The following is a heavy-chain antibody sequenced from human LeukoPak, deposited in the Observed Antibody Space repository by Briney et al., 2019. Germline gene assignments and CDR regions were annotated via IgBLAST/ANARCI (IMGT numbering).Heavy chain of an antibody. CDR1: GFTFSSYW. D-gene: IGHD6-6*01. V-gene: IGHV3-7*05. Sequence: GGSLRLSCAASGFTFSSYWMSWVRQAPGKGLEWVANIKQDGSEEVYGDSVKGRFTISRDNAKNALFLQMNTLRAEDTAVYYCARDPYSSTWSYGMDVWGQGTTVTVSS. CDR3: ARDPYSSTWSYGMDV. CDR2: IKQDGSEE. J-gene: IGHJ6*02.